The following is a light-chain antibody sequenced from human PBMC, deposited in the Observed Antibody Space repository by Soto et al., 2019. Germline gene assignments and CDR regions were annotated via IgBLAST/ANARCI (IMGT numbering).Light chain of an antibody. J-gene: IGKJ1*01. V-gene: IGKV1-5*03. CDR2: KAS. CDR1: QSISSW. CDR3: QQYTTYWWT. Sequence: DIQMTQSPSTLSASLGDGVTITCRASQSISSWLAWYQQKPGKAPKLLIYKASSLESGVPSRFSGSESGTEFTLTISSLQPDDFATYYCQQYTTYWWTFGQGTKVEIK.